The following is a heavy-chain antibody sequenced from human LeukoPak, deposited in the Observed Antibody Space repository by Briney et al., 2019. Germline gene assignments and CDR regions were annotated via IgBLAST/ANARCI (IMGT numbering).Heavy chain of an antibody. CDR2: ISAYNGNT. Sequence: ASVKVSCKASGYTFTSYGISWVRQAPGQGLEWMGWISAYNGNTNYAQKLQGRVTMTTDTPTSTAYMELRSLRSDDTAVYYCARGGSEQVSQWLVLYYFDYWGQGTLVTVSS. J-gene: IGHJ4*02. CDR3: ARGGSEQVSQWLVLYYFDY. CDR1: GYTFTSYG. V-gene: IGHV1-18*01. D-gene: IGHD6-19*01.